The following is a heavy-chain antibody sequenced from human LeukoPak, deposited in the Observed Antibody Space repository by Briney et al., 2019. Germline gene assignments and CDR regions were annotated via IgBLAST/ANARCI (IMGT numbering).Heavy chain of an antibody. V-gene: IGHV3-21*01. CDR2: ISSSSIYI. D-gene: IGHD3-3*01. CDR3: AREGNTIFGVVSPFDY. J-gene: IGHJ4*02. Sequence: NPGGSLRLSCAASGFTFSSYSMNWVRQAPGKGLEWVSSISSSSIYIYYADSVKGRFTISRDNAKNSLYLQMNSLRAEDTAVYYCAREGNTIFGVVSPFDYWGQGTLVTVSS. CDR1: GFTFSSYS.